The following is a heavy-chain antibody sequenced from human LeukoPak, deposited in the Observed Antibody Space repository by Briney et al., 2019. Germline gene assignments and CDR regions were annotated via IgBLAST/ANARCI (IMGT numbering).Heavy chain of an antibody. D-gene: IGHD3-10*01. J-gene: IGHJ5*02. CDR1: GFTFSSYS. CDR2: ISSSSSYI. Sequence: PGGSLRLSCAASGFTFSSYSMNWVRQAPGKGLEWVSSISSSSSYIYYADSVKGRFTISRDNAKSSLYLQMNSLRAEDSAVYYCARDGEDGDWFDPWGQGTLVTVSS. CDR3: ARDGEDGDWFDP. V-gene: IGHV3-21*01.